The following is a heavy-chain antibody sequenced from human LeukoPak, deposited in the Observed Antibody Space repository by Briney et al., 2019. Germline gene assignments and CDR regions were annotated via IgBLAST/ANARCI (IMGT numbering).Heavy chain of an antibody. D-gene: IGHD2-2*01. CDR1: GFTFSSYW. CDR2: IKQDGSEK. J-gene: IGHJ3*02. CDR3: ARGMGQLLVHNAFDI. V-gene: IGHV3-7*01. Sequence: AGGSLRLSCAASGFTFSSYWMSWVRQAPGKGLEWVANIKQDGSEKYYVDSAKGRFTISRDNAKNSLYLQMNSLRAEDTAVYYCARGMGQLLVHNAFDIWGQGTMVTVSS.